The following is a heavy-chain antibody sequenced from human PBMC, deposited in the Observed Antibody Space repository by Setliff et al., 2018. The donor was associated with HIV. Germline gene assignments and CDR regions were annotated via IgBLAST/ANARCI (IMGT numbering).Heavy chain of an antibody. J-gene: IGHJ3*01. Sequence: ASVKVSCKASGDTFTTYALHWVRQAPGQRLEWMGWINAGNGDTKSSQKFQGRVTITADESTSTAYMELSSLRSEDTAVYYCARAFHVRGYCSADSCPYDASEVWGQGTMVTVSS. CDR1: GDTFTTYA. CDR2: INAGNGDT. D-gene: IGHD2-15*01. CDR3: ARAFHVRGYCSADSCPYDASEV. V-gene: IGHV1-3*01.